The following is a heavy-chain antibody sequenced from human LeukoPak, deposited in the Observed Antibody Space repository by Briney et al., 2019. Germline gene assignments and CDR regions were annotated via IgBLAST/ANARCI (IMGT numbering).Heavy chain of an antibody. V-gene: IGHV3-23*01. CDR2: FSGSGGST. CDR1: GFTFSNYA. J-gene: IGHJ4*02. CDR3: AKEDPSYLSPIDY. Sequence: GGSLRLSCAASGFTFSNYAMSWVRQAPGKGLEWVSAFSGSGGSTYYADSVKGRFTISRDNSKNTLYLQMYSLRVEDTAVYYCAKEDPSYLSPIDYWGQGTLVTVSS. D-gene: IGHD1-26*01.